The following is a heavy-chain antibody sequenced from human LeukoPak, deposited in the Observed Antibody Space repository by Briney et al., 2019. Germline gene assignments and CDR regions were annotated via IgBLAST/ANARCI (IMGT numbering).Heavy chain of an antibody. CDR3: ARGRDPY. J-gene: IGHJ4*02. CDR1: GGSFSGYY. D-gene: IGHD5-24*01. Sequence: SGTLSLTCAVYGGSFSGYYWTWIRQPPGRGLEWIGEINHSGSTNYNPSLKSRVTISVGTSKSQFSLKLNSVTAADTAMYYCARGRDPYWGQGTLVTVSS. V-gene: IGHV4-34*01. CDR2: INHSGST.